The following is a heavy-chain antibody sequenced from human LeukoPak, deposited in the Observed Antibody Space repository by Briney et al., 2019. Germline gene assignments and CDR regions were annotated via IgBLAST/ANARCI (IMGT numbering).Heavy chain of an antibody. D-gene: IGHD1-26*01. Sequence: ASVKVSCKASGYTFTGCYMHWVRQAPGQGLEWMGWINPNSGGTNYAQKFQGRVTMTRDTSISTAYMELSRLRSDDTAVYYCARANGGSYLYYYYYMDVWGKGTTVTISS. CDR1: GYTFTGCY. CDR2: INPNSGGT. V-gene: IGHV1-2*02. CDR3: ARANGGSYLYYYYYMDV. J-gene: IGHJ6*03.